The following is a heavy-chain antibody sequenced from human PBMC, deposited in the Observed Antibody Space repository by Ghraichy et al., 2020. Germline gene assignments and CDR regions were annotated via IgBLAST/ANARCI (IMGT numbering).Heavy chain of an antibody. Sequence: GGSLRLSCAASGFTFSDYYMSWIRQAPEKGLEWVSYISSSGSTIYYADSVKGRFTISRDNAKNSLYLQMNSLRAEDTAIYFSARGQQQLVYFDHWGQGTLVTVSS. CDR3: ARGQQQLVYFDH. V-gene: IGHV3-11*01. D-gene: IGHD6-13*01. J-gene: IGHJ4*02. CDR2: ISSSGSTI. CDR1: GFTFSDYY.